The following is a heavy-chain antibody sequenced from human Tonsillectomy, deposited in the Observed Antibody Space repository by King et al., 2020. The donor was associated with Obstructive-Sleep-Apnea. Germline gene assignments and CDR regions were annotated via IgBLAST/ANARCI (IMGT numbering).Heavy chain of an antibody. J-gene: IGHJ6*02. V-gene: IGHV6-1*01. Sequence: VQLQQSGPGLVKPSQTLSLTCAISGDSVSSNNAAWNWIRQSPSRGLEWLGRTYYRSKWYNNYAVSVKSRITINPETSKNQFSLQLNSVTPEDTAVYYCAREGGNQWLVGYQYYGMDVWGQGTTVTVSS. CDR1: GDSVSSNNAA. D-gene: IGHD6-19*01. CDR3: AREGGNQWLVGYQYYGMDV. CDR2: TYYRSKWYN.